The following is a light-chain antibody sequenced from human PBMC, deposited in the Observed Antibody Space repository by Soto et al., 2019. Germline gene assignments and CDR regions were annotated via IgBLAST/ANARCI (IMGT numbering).Light chain of an antibody. J-gene: IGKJ1*01. V-gene: IGKV3-15*01. CDR3: QQYDKRPLT. Sequence: EIVMTQSPATLSVSPGERATLSCRASQIVGINIAWYQQKSGQAPRLLIYGASTRATGIPARFSGSGSGADFSLTISSLQSEDFAVYWCQQYDKRPLTFGQGTKVEI. CDR2: GAS. CDR1: QIVGIN.